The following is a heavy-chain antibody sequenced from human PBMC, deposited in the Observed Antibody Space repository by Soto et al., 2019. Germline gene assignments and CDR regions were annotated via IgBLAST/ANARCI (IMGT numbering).Heavy chain of an antibody. V-gene: IGHV1-3*01. D-gene: IGHD6-19*01. J-gene: IGHJ5*02. CDR1: GYPFTNFY. CDR3: AGEKRASGSRWLDP. Sequence: GASVKVSCKASGYPFTNFYMHWVRQAPGQRLEWMGWINVGNGNTKYSQNLQGRVTIYQDTSASTAYMELSSLTSEDTAVYYCAGEKRASGSRWLDPWGQGTLVTVSS. CDR2: INVGNGNT.